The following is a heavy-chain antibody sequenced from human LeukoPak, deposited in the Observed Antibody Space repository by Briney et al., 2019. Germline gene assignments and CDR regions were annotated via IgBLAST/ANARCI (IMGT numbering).Heavy chain of an antibody. CDR2: IKSNNDGGTT. J-gene: IGHJ4*02. Sequence: GGSLSLSCAPSGFILNKAWMNWVRQAPGKGPEGVGRIKSNNDGGTTDYASPVEGRFIISRDDSKNTIYLQMNRLIIDDTAIYYCTPVMVEDRGFWGQGTLVTVSS. CDR1: GFILNKAW. CDR3: TPVMVEDRGF. V-gene: IGHV3-15*01. D-gene: IGHD2-21*01.